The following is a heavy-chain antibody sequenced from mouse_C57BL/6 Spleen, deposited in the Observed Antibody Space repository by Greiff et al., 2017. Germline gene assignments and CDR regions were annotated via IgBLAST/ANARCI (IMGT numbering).Heavy chain of an antibody. J-gene: IGHJ1*03. V-gene: IGHV2-2*01. Sequence: VMLVESGPGLVQPSQSLSITCTVSGFSLTSYGVHWVRQSPGKGLEWLGVIWSGGSTDYNAAFISRLSISKDNSKSQVFFKMNSLQADDTAIYYCARRGFDYHWYFDVWGTGTTVTVSS. CDR1: GFSLTSYG. CDR3: ARRGFDYHWYFDV. D-gene: IGHD2-4*01. CDR2: IWSGGST.